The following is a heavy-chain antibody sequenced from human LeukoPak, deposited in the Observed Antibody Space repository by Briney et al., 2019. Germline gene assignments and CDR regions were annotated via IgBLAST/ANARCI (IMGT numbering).Heavy chain of an antibody. CDR2: IKQDGSEK. D-gene: IGHD3-22*01. CDR1: GFTFSSYW. Sequence: GGSLRLSCAASGFTFSSYWMSWVRQAPGKGLEWVANIKQDGSEKYYVDSVKGRFTISRDNAKNSLYLQMNSLRAEDTAVYYCARDSNYYDSSGPGWFDPWGQETLVTVSS. CDR3: ARDSNYYDSSGPGWFDP. J-gene: IGHJ5*02. V-gene: IGHV3-7*01.